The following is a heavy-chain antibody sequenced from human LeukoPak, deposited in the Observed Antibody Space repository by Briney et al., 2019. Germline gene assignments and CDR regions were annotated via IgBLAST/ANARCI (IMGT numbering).Heavy chain of an antibody. CDR1: GFTFSTYT. D-gene: IGHD1-26*01. J-gene: IGHJ4*02. Sequence: PGGSLRLSCAASGFTFSTYTMNWVRQAPGKGLEWVSSITSGSSSIYYADSLKGRFTISRDNAKNSLYLQMNSLRAEDTAVYYCARTPVGATTGFDSWAREPRSPSPQ. CDR3: ARTPVGATTGFDS. V-gene: IGHV3-21*01. CDR2: ITSGSSSI.